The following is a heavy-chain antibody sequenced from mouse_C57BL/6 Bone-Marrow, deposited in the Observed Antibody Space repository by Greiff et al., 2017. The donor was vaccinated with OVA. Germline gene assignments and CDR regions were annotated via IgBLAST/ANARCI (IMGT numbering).Heavy chain of an antibody. CDR2: ISYDGSN. CDR1: GYSITSGYY. CDR3: ARDTTYWYFDV. J-gene: IGHJ1*03. Sequence: EVKLMESGPGLVKPSQSLSLTCSVTGYSITSGYYWNWIRQFPGNKLEWMGYISYDGSNNYNPSLKNRISITRDTSKNQFFLKLNSVTTEDTATYYCARDTTYWYFDVWGTGTTFTVSS. V-gene: IGHV3-6*01. D-gene: IGHD1-1*01.